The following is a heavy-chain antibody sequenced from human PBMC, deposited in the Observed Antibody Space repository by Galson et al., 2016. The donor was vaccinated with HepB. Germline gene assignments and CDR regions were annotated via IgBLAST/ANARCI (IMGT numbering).Heavy chain of an antibody. D-gene: IGHD3-10*01. CDR3: HVWFGESRYGVDV. CDR2: ISSDGSKT. J-gene: IGHJ6*02. CDR1: GFTSSSYW. V-gene: IGHV3-74*01. Sequence: SLRLSCAASGFTSSSYWMHWARRAPGKGLVWVSRISSDGSKTTYADSVKGRFTISRDNAKNTLSLQMNSLRVEDTAVYYCHVWFGESRYGVDVWGQGTTVTVSS.